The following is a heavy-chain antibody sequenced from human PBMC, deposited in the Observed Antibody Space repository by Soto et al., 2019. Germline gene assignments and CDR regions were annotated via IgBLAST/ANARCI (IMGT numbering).Heavy chain of an antibody. CDR3: ARHPATDDHCSGGSCSPGAFDI. J-gene: IGHJ3*02. CDR2: IYYSGST. Sequence: QVQLQESGPGLVKPSETLSLTCTVSGGSISSYYWSWIRQPPGKGLEWIGYIYYSGSTNYNPSLKSRVTIPVDTSKIQCSLKLSSVTAADTAVYYCARHPATDDHCSGGSCSPGAFDIWGQGTMVTVSS. V-gene: IGHV4-59*08. CDR1: GGSISSYY. D-gene: IGHD2-15*01.